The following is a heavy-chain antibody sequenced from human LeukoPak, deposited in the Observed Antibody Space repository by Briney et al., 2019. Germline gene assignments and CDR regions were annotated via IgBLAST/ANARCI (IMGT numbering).Heavy chain of an antibody. CDR2: IGSSSSYI. CDR1: GFTFSSYS. J-gene: IGHJ4*02. D-gene: IGHD6-19*01. Sequence: GGSLRLSCAASGFTFSSYSMNWVRQAPGKGLEWVSSIGSSSSYIYYVESVKGRFTISRDNAKNSLYLQMNSLRAEDTAMYYCARELYNSGWYDYWGQGTLVTVSS. V-gene: IGHV3-21*01. CDR3: ARELYNSGWYDY.